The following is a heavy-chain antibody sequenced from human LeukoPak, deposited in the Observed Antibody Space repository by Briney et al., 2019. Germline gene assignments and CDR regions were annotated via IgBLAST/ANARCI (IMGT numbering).Heavy chain of an antibody. V-gene: IGHV3-9*01. CDR1: GFTFSSYA. Sequence: PGGSLRLSCAASGFTFSSYAMHWVRQAPGKGLEWVSGISWNSGSIGYADSVKGRFTISRDNAKNSLYLQMNSLRAEDTALYYCATGGRYFDWLLSTRFDYWGQGTLVTVSS. D-gene: IGHD3-9*01. CDR3: ATGGRYFDWLLSTRFDY. J-gene: IGHJ4*02. CDR2: ISWNSGSI.